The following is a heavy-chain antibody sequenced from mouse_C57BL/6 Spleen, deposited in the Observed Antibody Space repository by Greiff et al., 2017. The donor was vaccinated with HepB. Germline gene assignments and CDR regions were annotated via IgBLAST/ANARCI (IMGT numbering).Heavy chain of an antibody. V-gene: IGHV1-80*01. D-gene: IGHD1-1*01. J-gene: IGHJ3*01. CDR2: IYPGDGDT. CDR1: GYAFSSYW. CDR3: ARDDYGSSYGFAY. Sequence: VQLQQSGAELVKPGASVKISCKASGYAFSSYWMNWVKQRPGKGLEWIGQIYPGDGDTNYNGKFKGKATLTADKSSSTAYMQLSSLTSGDSAVYFCARDDYGSSYGFAYWGQGTLVTVSA.